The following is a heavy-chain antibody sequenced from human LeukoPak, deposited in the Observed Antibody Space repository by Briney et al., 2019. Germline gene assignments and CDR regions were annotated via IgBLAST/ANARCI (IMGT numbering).Heavy chain of an antibody. V-gene: IGHV1-18*01. Sequence: ASVKVSCTASGYTFTNYGISWVRQAPGQGLEWMGWISAYSGNTNYAQNPQGRVTMPTDTSTSTVYMELSSLRSEDTAVYYCARGAAGFKLFDYWGQGTLVTVSS. J-gene: IGHJ4*02. CDR2: ISAYSGNT. CDR1: GYTFTNYG. CDR3: ARGAAGFKLFDY. D-gene: IGHD1-7*01.